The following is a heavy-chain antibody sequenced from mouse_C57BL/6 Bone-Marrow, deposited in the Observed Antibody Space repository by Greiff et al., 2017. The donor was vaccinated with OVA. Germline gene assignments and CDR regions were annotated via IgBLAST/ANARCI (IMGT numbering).Heavy chain of an antibody. V-gene: IGHV10-1*01. CDR1: GFSFNTYA. D-gene: IGHD4-1*02. CDR2: IRSKSNNYAT. CDR3: VRPYNWDSFAY. J-gene: IGHJ3*01. Sequence: EVQVVESGGGLVQPKGSLKLSCAASGFSFNTYAMNWVRQAPGKGLEWVARIRSKSNNYATYYADSVKDRFTISRDDSESMLYLQMNNLKTEDTAMYYCVRPYNWDSFAYWGQGTLVTVSA.